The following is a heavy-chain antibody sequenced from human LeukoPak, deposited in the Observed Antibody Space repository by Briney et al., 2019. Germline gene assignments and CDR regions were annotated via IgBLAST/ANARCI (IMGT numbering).Heavy chain of an antibody. J-gene: IGHJ5*02. CDR2: INPSGGST. CDR3: ARDPGYCSSTSCYDNWFDP. D-gene: IGHD2-2*01. CDR1: GYTFTSYY. Sequence: ASVKVSCKASGYTFTSYYMHWVRQAPGQGLEWMGIINPSGGSTSYAQKFQGRVTITRDTSTSTVYMELSSLRSEDTAVYYCARDPGYCSSTSCYDNWFDPWGQGTLVTVSS. V-gene: IGHV1-46*03.